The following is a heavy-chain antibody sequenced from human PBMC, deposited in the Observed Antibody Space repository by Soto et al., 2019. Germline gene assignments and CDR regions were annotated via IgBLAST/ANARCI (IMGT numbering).Heavy chain of an antibody. D-gene: IGHD2-15*01. CDR2: IYYSGST. V-gene: IGHV4-31*03. CDR1: GGSISSGGYY. J-gene: IGHJ3*02. CDR3: ARDRVGAAFDI. Sequence: SETVSLTCTVSGGSISSGGYYWSWIRQHPGKGLEWIGYIYYSGSTYYNPSLKSRVTISVDTSKNQFSLKLSSVTAADTAVYYCARDRVGAAFDIWGQGTMVTVS.